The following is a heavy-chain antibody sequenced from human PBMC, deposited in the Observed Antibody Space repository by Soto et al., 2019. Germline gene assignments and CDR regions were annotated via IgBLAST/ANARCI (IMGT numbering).Heavy chain of an antibody. CDR2: IYNSGST. D-gene: IGHD3-10*01. CDR3: ASRITMVRGVTTDAFDI. Sequence: TLSLTCTVSGGSISSSSYYWGWIRQPPGKGLKWIGSIYNSGSTYYNPSLKSRVTISVDTSKNQFSLKLSSVTAADTAVYYCASRITMVRGVTTDAFDIWGQGTMVTVSS. J-gene: IGHJ3*02. V-gene: IGHV4-39*01. CDR1: GGSISSSSYY.